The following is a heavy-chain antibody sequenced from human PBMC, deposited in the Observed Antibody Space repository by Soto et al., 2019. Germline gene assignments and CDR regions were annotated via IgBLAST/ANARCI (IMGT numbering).Heavy chain of an antibody. Sequence: EVQLVESGGGLVKPGGSLRLSCAASGFTFSNAWMSWVRQAPGKGLEWVGRIKRKTDGGTTDYAAPVKGRFTISRDDSKNTLYVQMNSLKTEDTAVYYCTNLFGVVTSDAFDIWGQGTMVTVSS. J-gene: IGHJ3*02. CDR2: IKRKTDGGTT. V-gene: IGHV3-15*01. CDR1: GFTFSNAW. D-gene: IGHD3-3*01. CDR3: TNLFGVVTSDAFDI.